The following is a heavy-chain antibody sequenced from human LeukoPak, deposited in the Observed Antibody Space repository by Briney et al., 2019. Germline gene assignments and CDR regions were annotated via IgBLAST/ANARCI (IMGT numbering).Heavy chain of an antibody. CDR2: INSDGSST. J-gene: IGHJ4*02. Sequence: GGSLRLSCAASGFTFSSYWMHWVRQAPGKGLVWVSRINSDGSSTSYADSVKGRFTISRDNSKNTLYLQMNSLRAEDTALYHCARDDGTGTLHYWGQGTLVTVSS. V-gene: IGHV3-74*01. CDR1: GFTFSSYW. CDR3: ARDDGTGTLHY. D-gene: IGHD1/OR15-1a*01.